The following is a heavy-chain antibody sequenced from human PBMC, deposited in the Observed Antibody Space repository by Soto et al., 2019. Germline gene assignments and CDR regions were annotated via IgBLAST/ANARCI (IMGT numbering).Heavy chain of an antibody. J-gene: IGHJ4*02. D-gene: IGHD5-18*01. V-gene: IGHV3-23*01. CDR2: ISGSGGSI. CDR3: AKDRSPGYSYGHVFEY. Sequence: EVQLLESGGGLVQPGGSLRLSCAASGFTFSSYAMSWVRQAPGKGLEWVSVISGSGGSIYYADSVKGRFTISRDKSKNTVYMQMNSLRAEDTAVYYCAKDRSPGYSYGHVFEYWGQGTLVTVSS. CDR1: GFTFSSYA.